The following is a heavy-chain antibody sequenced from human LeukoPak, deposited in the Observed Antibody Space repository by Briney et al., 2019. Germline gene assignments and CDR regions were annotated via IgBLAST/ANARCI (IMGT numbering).Heavy chain of an antibody. CDR2: IYYSGST. Sequence: PSETLSLTCTVSGGSISSSSYYWGWIRQPPGKGLEWIGSIYYSGSTYYNPSLKSRVTISVDTSKNQFSLKLSSVTAADTAVYYCARAVAGTGGWFDPWGQGTLVTVSS. CDR1: GGSISSSSYY. CDR3: ARAVAGTGGWFDP. V-gene: IGHV4-39*07. J-gene: IGHJ5*02. D-gene: IGHD6-19*01.